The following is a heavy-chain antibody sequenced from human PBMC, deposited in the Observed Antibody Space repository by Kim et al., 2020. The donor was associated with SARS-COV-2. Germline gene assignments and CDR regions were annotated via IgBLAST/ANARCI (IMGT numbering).Heavy chain of an antibody. CDR1: GYTFTSYY. CDR3: ARDHSPAKYSSSPGTWFDP. Sequence: ASVKVSCKASGYTFTSYYMHWVRQAPGQGLEWMGIINPSGGSTSYAQKFQGRVTMTRDTSTSTVYMELSSLRSEDTAVYYCARDHSPAKYSSSPGTWFDPWGQGTLVTVSS. V-gene: IGHV1-46*01. J-gene: IGHJ5*02. D-gene: IGHD6-13*01. CDR2: INPSGGST.